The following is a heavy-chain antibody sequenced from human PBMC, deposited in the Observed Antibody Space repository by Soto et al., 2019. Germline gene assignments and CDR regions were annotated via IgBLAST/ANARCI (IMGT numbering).Heavy chain of an antibody. D-gene: IGHD1-1*01. V-gene: IGHV1-18*01. CDR1: GYTFISYG. CDR2: ISPYNGKT. CDR3: ARDQPNWLTKAFDI. J-gene: IGHJ3*02. Sequence: HVQLVQSGAEVKKPGASLKVSCKASGYTFISYGVTWVRQAPGQGLEWLGWISPYNGKTNYAQKFQGRITMTTDTSTSTVYLDRITLKTDAPAFYYCARDQPNWLTKAFDIWGQGTMSSSLQ.